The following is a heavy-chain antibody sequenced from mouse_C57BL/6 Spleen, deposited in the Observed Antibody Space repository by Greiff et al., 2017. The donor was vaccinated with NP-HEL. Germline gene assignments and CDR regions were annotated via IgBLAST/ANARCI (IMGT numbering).Heavy chain of an antibody. CDR1: GYTFTSYW. D-gene: IGHD1-1*01. V-gene: IGHV1-52*01. Sequence: QVQLQQPGAELVRPGSSVKLSCKASGYTFTSYWMHWVKQRPIQGLEWIGNIDPSDSETNYNQKFKDKATLTVDKSSSTAYMQLSSLTSEDSAVYYCARKGVYHGSSPLDYWGQGTTLTVSS. J-gene: IGHJ2*01. CDR2: IDPSDSET. CDR3: ARKGVYHGSSPLDY.